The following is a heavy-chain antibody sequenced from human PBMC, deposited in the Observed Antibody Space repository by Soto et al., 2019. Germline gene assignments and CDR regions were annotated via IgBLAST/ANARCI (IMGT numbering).Heavy chain of an antibody. J-gene: IGHJ6*02. V-gene: IGHV4-4*02. Sequence: QVQLQESGPGLVKPSGTLSLTCAVSGGSISSSNWWSWVRQPPGKGLEWIGEIYHSGSTNYNPSLKSRVTISVDKSKNQFSLKLSSATAADTAVYYCARRPSSSGYYYYYYGMDVWGQGTTVTVSS. CDR3: ARRPSSSGYYYYYYGMDV. CDR1: GGSISSSNW. CDR2: IYHSGST. D-gene: IGHD3-22*01.